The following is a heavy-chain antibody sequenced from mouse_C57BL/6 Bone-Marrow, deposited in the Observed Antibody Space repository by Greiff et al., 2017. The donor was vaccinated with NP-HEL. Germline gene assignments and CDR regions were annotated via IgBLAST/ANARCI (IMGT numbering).Heavy chain of an antibody. CDR3: ARKMTGTSWFAY. Sequence: VQRVESGPGLVQPSQSLSITCTVSGFSLTSYGVHWVRQSPGKGLEWLGVIWSGGSTDYNAAFISRLSISKDNSKSQVFFKMNSLQADDTAIYYCARKMTGTSWFAYWGQGTLVTVSA. CDR1: GFSLTSYG. V-gene: IGHV2-2*01. D-gene: IGHD4-1*01. J-gene: IGHJ3*01. CDR2: IWSGGST.